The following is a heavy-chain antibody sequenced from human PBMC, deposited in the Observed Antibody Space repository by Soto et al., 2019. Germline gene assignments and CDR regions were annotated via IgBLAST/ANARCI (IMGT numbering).Heavy chain of an antibody. CDR2: IDSDGSTT. J-gene: IGHJ6*02. D-gene: IGHD4-4*01. V-gene: IGHV3-74*01. CDR1: GFTFSVYW. CDR3: ARPGYSNYGPGVDV. Sequence: EVQLVESGGGLVQPGESLRLSCAASGFTFSVYWMHWVRQAPGKGLVWVSRIDSDGSTTSYADSVKGRFTISRDNAKSTLYLQMNSLRAEDTAVYYCARPGYSNYGPGVDVWGQGTTVTVSS.